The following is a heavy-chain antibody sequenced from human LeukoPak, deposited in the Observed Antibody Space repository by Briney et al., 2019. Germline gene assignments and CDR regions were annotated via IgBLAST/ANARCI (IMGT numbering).Heavy chain of an antibody. CDR1: GFTFSGYV. J-gene: IGHJ5*02. CDR3: AKGDCGRTCLLIKT. Sequence: GGSLRLSCAGSGFTFSGYVMSWVRQAPGKGLEWVSLITGSGATTYYADSVRGRFTVSRDNSKNTLYLQMNSLRAEDTAVYFCAKGDCGRTCLLIKTWGQGTLVTVSS. CDR2: ITGSGATT. V-gene: IGHV3-23*01. D-gene: IGHD2-15*01.